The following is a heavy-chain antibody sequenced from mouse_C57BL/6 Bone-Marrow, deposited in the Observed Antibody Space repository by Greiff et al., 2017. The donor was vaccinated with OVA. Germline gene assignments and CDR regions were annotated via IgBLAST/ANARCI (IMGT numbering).Heavy chain of an antibody. Sequence: EVQLQESGPGMVKPSQSLSLTCTVTGYSITSGYDWHWIRHFPGNKLEWMGYISYSGSTNYNPSLKSRISITHDTSKNHFFLKLNSVTTEDTATYYCATSDYYGSSSWFAYWGQGTLVTVSA. D-gene: IGHD1-1*01. CDR3: ATSDYYGSSSWFAY. J-gene: IGHJ3*01. V-gene: IGHV3-1*01. CDR1: GYSITSGYD. CDR2: ISYSGST.